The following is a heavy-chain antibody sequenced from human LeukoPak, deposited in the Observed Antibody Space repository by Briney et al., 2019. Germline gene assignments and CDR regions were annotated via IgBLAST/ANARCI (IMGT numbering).Heavy chain of an antibody. D-gene: IGHD6-19*01. V-gene: IGHV3-23*01. CDR3: AKDRGRSVSGTEFDY. Sequence: LXLSCAASGFTFSSYAMTWVRQAPGKGLEWVSXLASTGSDTYYADSVKGRFTISRDTSKNTLYLQMDSLRAEDTAIYCCAKDRGRSVSGTEFDYWGQGTLLTVSS. CDR1: GFTFSSYA. CDR2: LASTGSDT. J-gene: IGHJ4*02.